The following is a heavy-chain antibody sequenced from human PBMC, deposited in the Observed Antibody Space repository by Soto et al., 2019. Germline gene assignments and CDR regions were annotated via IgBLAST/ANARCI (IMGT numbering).Heavy chain of an antibody. D-gene: IGHD1-26*01. Sequence: SETLSLTCTVSGGSVTSGSYYWTRIRQAPGKGLEWIGFIYHGGTTKYNSSLKSRVTISIDKSNNQFSLRLTSVTAAETAVYFCARDSSGSYGYWGRGTRLTSPQ. V-gene: IGHV4-61*01. J-gene: IGHJ4*02. CDR1: GGSVTSGSYY. CDR3: ARDSSGSYGY. CDR2: IYHGGTT.